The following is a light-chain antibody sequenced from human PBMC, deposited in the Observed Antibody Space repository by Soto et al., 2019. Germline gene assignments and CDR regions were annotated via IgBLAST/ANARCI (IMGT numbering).Light chain of an antibody. Sequence: EIVLTQSPGTLSLSPGERATLSCRASQSVSGNYLAWYRQKPGQAPRLLIYDASSRATGIPDRFSGSGSGKDFTLHIRRLEPEDFTVYYCQQYGGSPPWTFGQGTKVEIK. CDR2: DAS. V-gene: IGKV3-20*01. J-gene: IGKJ1*01. CDR3: QQYGGSPPWT. CDR1: QSVSGNY.